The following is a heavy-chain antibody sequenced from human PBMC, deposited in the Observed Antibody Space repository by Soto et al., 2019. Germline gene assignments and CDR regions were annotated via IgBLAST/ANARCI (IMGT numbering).Heavy chain of an antibody. Sequence: GESLKISSNVSGYSFTTFWISWVGQMPDKGLGWVGRLDPADSFTNYSPSFQGHVTISVDKSINTAYLQWSSLKASDTAIYYCARHLYDNRNYLDALDVWGQGTMVTVSS. CDR3: ARHLYDNRNYLDALDV. D-gene: IGHD3-22*01. J-gene: IGHJ3*01. V-gene: IGHV5-10-1*01. CDR1: GYSFTTFW. CDR2: LDPADSFT.